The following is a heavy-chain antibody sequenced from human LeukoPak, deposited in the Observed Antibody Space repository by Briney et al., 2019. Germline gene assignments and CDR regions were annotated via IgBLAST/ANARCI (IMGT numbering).Heavy chain of an antibody. Sequence: GGSLRLSCAASGFTVSSNSMNWVRQAPGKGLQWVSVIYSGGNTYYADSVKGRFTISRDNSKNTLYLQMSSLGAEDTAVYYCAGQISESYSLHDYWGQGTLVTVSS. CDR3: AGQISESYSLHDY. CDR1: GFTVSSNS. V-gene: IGHV3-53*01. CDR2: IYSGGNT. D-gene: IGHD1-26*01. J-gene: IGHJ4*02.